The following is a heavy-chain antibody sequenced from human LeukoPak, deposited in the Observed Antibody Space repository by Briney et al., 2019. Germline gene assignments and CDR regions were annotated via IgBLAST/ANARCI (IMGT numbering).Heavy chain of an antibody. D-gene: IGHD2-15*01. CDR1: GFTFSSYA. CDR2: ITGSGGST. Sequence: PGGSLRLSCAASGFTFSSYAMSWVRQAPGKGLEWGSAITGSGGSTNYADSVKDRFTISRDNSKNTVYLQMNSLRVADTAVYYCARRDIVVVVSASDYWGQGTLVTVSS. CDR3: ARRDIVVVVSASDY. J-gene: IGHJ4*02. V-gene: IGHV3-23*01.